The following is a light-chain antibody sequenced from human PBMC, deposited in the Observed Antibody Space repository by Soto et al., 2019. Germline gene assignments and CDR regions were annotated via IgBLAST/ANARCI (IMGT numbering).Light chain of an antibody. CDR3: QQLSHYPYT. J-gene: IGKJ2*01. CDR1: YDISSS. Sequence: DIQLTQSPSFLSASVEDRVTISCRASYDISSSLAWYQQEPGKPPKLLIYDSSTLQTGVPSSFTGSGSGRKFTLTISGLQFGDFATYFCQQLSHYPYTFGQGTKLEIK. V-gene: IGKV1-9*01. CDR2: DSS.